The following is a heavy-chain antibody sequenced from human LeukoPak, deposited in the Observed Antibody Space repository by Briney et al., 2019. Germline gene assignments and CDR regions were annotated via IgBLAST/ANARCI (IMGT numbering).Heavy chain of an antibody. D-gene: IGHD3-3*01. CDR2: IYFSGST. Sequence: SETLSLTCTVSGGSIRSYYWGWIRQPPGKGLEWIGYIYFSGSTSYNPSLKSRVTISVDRSKNQFSLKLSSVAAADTAVYYCARSYDTNFDYWGQGTLVTVSS. CDR1: GGSIRSYY. CDR3: ARSYDTNFDY. J-gene: IGHJ4*02. V-gene: IGHV4-59*01.